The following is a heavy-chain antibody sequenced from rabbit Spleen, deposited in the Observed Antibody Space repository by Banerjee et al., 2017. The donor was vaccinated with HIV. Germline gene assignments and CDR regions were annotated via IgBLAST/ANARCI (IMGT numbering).Heavy chain of an antibody. CDR1: GFSLNSGYD. D-gene: IGHD1-1*01. CDR3: ARDTSSSFSSYGMDL. Sequence: QEQLVESGGGLVQPGGSLTLTCKASGFSLNSGYDMCWVRQAPGKGLEWIACIYVGSGGGTKYASWAKGRFTIFKTSSTTVTLQMTSLTVADTATYFCARDTSSSFSSYGMDLWGPGTLVTVS. J-gene: IGHJ6*01. V-gene: IGHV1S45*01. CDR2: IYVGSGGGT.